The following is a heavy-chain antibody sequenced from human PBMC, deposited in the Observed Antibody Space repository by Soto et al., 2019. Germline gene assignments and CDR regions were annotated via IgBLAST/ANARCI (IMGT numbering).Heavy chain of an antibody. J-gene: IGHJ4*02. Sequence: GGSLRLSCADSGFTFSTYAMSWVRQAPGKGLEWVSSFSGPGGGPYYADSVKGRFTISRDDSKNTLYLQMNSLRAEDTAVYYCAREQYSMVRGVIPYWGQGTLVTVSS. V-gene: IGHV3-23*01. D-gene: IGHD3-10*01. CDR2: FSGPGGGP. CDR1: GFTFSTYA. CDR3: AREQYSMVRGVIPY.